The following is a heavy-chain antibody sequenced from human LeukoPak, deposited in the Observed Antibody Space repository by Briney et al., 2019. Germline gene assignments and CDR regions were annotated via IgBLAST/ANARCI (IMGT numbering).Heavy chain of an antibody. CDR3: VRGGASSRYFDL. V-gene: IGHV4-59*01. CDR2: IHYSGST. Sequence: PSETLSLTCTVSGESISDDYWSWIRQPPGKGLEWIAFIHYSGSTNYSPSLRSRVTISVDTSKNQFSLKLSSVTAADTAVYYCVRGGASSRYFDLWGRGTLVTVSS. J-gene: IGHJ2*01. CDR1: GESISDDY. D-gene: IGHD3-16*01.